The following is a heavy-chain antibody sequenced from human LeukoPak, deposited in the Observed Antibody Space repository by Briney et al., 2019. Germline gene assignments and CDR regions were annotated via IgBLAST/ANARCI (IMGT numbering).Heavy chain of an antibody. J-gene: IGHJ4*02. D-gene: IGHD3-16*01. CDR2: ISAYNGNT. V-gene: IGHV1-18*01. CDR1: GGTFSSYA. Sequence: ASVKVSCKASGGTFSSYAISWVRQAPGQGLEWMGWISAYNGNTNYAQKLQGRVTMTTDTSTSTAYMELRSLRSDDTAVYYCARGDYDYVGYYFDYWGQGTLVTVSS. CDR3: ARGDYDYVGYYFDY.